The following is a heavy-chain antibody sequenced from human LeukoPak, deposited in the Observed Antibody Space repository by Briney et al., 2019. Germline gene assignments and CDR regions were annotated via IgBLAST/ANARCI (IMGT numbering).Heavy chain of an antibody. J-gene: IGHJ4*02. CDR2: INSNDSTI. D-gene: IGHD6-13*01. V-gene: IGHV3-48*03. Sequence: WGSLRLSCAASGFTFSNYGMNWGRHDPRRGRELLSYINSNDSTINYSDSVKSRVTISRDNAKNSLYLQMNSLRAEDTAIYYCAREYSSTWYAGRGLFDYWGQGTLVTVSS. CDR3: AREYSSTWYAGRGLFDY. CDR1: GFTFSNYG.